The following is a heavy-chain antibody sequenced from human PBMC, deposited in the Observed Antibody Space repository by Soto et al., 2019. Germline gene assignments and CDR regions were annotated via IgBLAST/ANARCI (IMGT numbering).Heavy chain of an antibody. CDR3: ASSTMIVVITA. Sequence: GESLKISCAASGFTFSNYAMNWVRQAPGKGLEWISIISGSDNRTYYADSAKGRFTISRDNSQNTLYLQMNSLRADDTAIYYCASSTMIVVITAWGQGTLVTVSS. CDR1: GFTFSNYA. D-gene: IGHD3-22*01. CDR2: ISGSDNRT. J-gene: IGHJ5*02. V-gene: IGHV3-23*01.